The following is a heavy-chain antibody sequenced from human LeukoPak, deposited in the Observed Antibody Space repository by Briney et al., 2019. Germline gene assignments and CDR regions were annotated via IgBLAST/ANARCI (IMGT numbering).Heavy chain of an antibody. CDR3: ARSRRVATITSRIDY. Sequence: WASVKVSCKASGYTFTSYYMHWVRQAPGQGLEWMGWINPNSGGTNYAQKFQGRVTMTRDTSISTAYMELSRLRSDDTAVYYCARSRRVATITSRIDYWGQGTLVTVSS. J-gene: IGHJ4*02. CDR1: GYTFTSYY. V-gene: IGHV1-2*02. CDR2: INPNSGGT. D-gene: IGHD5-12*01.